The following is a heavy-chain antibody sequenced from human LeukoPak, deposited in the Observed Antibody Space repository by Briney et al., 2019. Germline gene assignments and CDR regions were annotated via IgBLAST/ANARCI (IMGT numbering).Heavy chain of an antibody. CDR3: ARDPRIAVAGSYYMDV. D-gene: IGHD6-19*01. Sequence: PGGSLRLSCAASGFTFSSYSMNWVRQAPGKGLEWVSSISSSSSYIYYADSVKGRFTISRDNAKNSLYLQMNSLRAEDTAVYYCARDPRIAVAGSYYMDVWGKGPRSPSP. V-gene: IGHV3-21*01. J-gene: IGHJ6*03. CDR2: ISSSSSYI. CDR1: GFTFSSYS.